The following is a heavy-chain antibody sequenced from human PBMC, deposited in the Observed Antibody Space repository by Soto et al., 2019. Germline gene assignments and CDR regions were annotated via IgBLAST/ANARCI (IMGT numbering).Heavy chain of an antibody. CDR3: ARHSGDSSGYPLFDP. CDR2: IYYNGST. J-gene: IGHJ5*02. V-gene: IGHV4-39*01. D-gene: IGHD3-22*01. Sequence: SETLSLTCTVSGGSISSSSYYWGWIRQPPGKGLEWIGSIYYNGSTYYNPSLKSRVTISVDTSKNQFSLKLSSVTAADTSVYYCARHSGDSSGYPLFDPWGQGTLVTVS. CDR1: GGSISSSSYY.